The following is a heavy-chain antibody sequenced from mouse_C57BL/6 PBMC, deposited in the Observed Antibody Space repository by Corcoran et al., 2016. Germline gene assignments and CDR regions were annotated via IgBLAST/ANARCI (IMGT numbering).Heavy chain of an antibody. J-gene: IGHJ4*01. CDR3: ARRSNYAMDY. CDR2: IYPGSGNT. CDR1: GYSFTSYY. V-gene: IGHV1-66*01. Sequence: QVQLQQSGPELVKPGASVKISCKASGYSFTSYYIHWVKQRPGQGLEWIGWIYPGSGNTKYNEKFKGKATLTADTSSSTAYMQLSSLTSEDSAVYYCARRSNYAMDYWGQGTSVTVSS.